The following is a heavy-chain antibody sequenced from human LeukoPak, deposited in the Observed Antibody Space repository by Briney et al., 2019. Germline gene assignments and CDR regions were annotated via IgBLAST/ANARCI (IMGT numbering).Heavy chain of an antibody. CDR2: IYHSGST. CDR1: GGSISSGGYY. D-gene: IGHD1-14*01. V-gene: IGHV4-30-2*01. CDR3: ARGEPPSWFDP. J-gene: IGHJ5*02. Sequence: SETLSLTCTVSGGSISSGGYYWSWIRQPPGKGLEWIGYIYHSGSTYYNPSLKSRVTISVDRSKNQFSLKLSSVTAADTAVYYRARGEPPSWFDPWGQGTLVTVSS.